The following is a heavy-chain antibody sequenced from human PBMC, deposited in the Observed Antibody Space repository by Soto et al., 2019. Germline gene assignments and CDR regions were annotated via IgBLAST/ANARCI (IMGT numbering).Heavy chain of an antibody. D-gene: IGHD3-9*01. V-gene: IGHV3-53*04. J-gene: IGHJ6*03. CDR3: ARVLRYFDWLLPDYYYYMDV. Sequence: EVQLVESGGGLVQPGGSLRLSCAASGFTVSSNYMSWVRQAPGKGLEWVSVIYSGGSTYYADSVKGRFTISRHNSKNTLYLQMNSLRAEDTAVYYCARVLRYFDWLLPDYYYYMDVWGKGTTVTVSS. CDR1: GFTVSSNY. CDR2: IYSGGST.